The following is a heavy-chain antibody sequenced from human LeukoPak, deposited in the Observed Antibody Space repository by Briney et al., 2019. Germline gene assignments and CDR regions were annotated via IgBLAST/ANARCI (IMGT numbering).Heavy chain of an antibody. CDR2: ISGSGGST. D-gene: IGHD2-2*01. J-gene: IGHJ4*02. Sequence: GGSLRLSCAASGFTFSSYAMSWVRQAPGKGLEWVSAISGSGGSTYYADSVKGRFTISRDNPKNTLYLQMNSLRAEDTAVYYCAKVPRYCSSTSCLYYFDYWGQGTLVTVSS. CDR1: GFTFSSYA. V-gene: IGHV3-23*01. CDR3: AKVPRYCSSTSCLYYFDY.